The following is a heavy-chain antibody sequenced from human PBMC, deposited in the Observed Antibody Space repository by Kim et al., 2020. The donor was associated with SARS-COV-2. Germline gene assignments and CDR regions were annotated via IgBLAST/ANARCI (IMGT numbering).Heavy chain of an antibody. CDR1: GFTFSSYV. CDR3: SGGDRDGSGTDDDH. V-gene: IGHV3-30-3*01. Sequence: GGSLRLSCAASGFTFSSYVMHWVRQAPGKGLEWVAVIAHDGGKSNSAASEEGCSPSTKNTNNTMFFQQMNRRAADAAVDYCSGGDRDGSGTDDDHWCQG. D-gene: IGHD3-10*01. J-gene: IGHJ5*02. CDR2: IAHDGGKS.